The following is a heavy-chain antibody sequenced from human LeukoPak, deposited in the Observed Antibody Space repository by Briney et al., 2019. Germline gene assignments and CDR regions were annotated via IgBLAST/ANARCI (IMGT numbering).Heavy chain of an antibody. Sequence: PGASLRLSCAASGFSLTNFAMSWVRQAPGKGLEWVSGLGRSGENRYYATSVRGRFSISRDNSKDTVYLQMNSLRAEDTAIYYCVKDRPCETCMPMDAWGQGTTVTVSS. CDR3: VKDRPCETCMPMDA. V-gene: IGHV3-23*01. CDR2: LGRSGENR. D-gene: IGHD2-2*01. CDR1: GFSLTNFA. J-gene: IGHJ6*02.